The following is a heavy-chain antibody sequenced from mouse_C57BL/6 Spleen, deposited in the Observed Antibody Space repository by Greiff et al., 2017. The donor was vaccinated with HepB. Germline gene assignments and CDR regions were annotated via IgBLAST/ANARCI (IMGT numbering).Heavy chain of an antibody. CDR1: GYSITSGYD. D-gene: IGHD1-1*01. Sequence: DVKLVESGPGMVKPSQSLSLTCTVTGYSITSGYDWHWIRHFPGNKLEWMGYISYSGSTNYNPSLKSRISITHDTSKNHFFLKLNSVTTEDTATYYCAREDYGSSYVGFAYWGQGTLVTVSA. CDR3: AREDYGSSYVGFAY. J-gene: IGHJ3*01. CDR2: ISYSGST. V-gene: IGHV3-1*01.